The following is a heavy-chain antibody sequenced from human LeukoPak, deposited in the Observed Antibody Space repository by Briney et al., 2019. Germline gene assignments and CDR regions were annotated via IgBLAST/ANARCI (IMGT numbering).Heavy chain of an antibody. V-gene: IGHV3-33*01. CDR2: IWYDGSNK. Sequence: PGRSLRLSCAASGFTFSSYGMHWVRQAPGKGLEWVAVIWYDGSNKYYADSVKGRFTISRDNSKNMLYLQMNSLRAEDTAVYYCAREYSGYGPLDYWGQGTLVTVSS. J-gene: IGHJ4*02. D-gene: IGHD5-12*01. CDR1: GFTFSSYG. CDR3: AREYSGYGPLDY.